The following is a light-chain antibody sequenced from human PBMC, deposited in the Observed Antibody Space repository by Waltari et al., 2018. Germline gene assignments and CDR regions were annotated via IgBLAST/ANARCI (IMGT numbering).Light chain of an antibody. CDR3: QHYVRLPAT. J-gene: IGKJ1*01. V-gene: IGKV3-20*01. Sequence: SIRAGLRVSRCELLYQQNTGPAAEHLTYGAATRATGTPDRFPGSGSGKDFSLTISSLEREDCAIDFCQHYVRLPATFGQGTKVEIK. CDR1: LRVSRCE. CDR2: GAA.